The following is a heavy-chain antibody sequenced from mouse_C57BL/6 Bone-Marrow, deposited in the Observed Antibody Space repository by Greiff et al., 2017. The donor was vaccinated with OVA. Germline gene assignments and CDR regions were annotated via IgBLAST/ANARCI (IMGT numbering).Heavy chain of an antibody. Sequence: VQLQQPGAELVKPGASVKMSCKASGYTFTSSWITWVKQRPGQGLEWIGDIYPGSGSTNYNEKFKGKATLTVDTSSSTAYMQLSSLTSEDSAVYYCASPLSTTGTYFDVWGTGTTVTVSS. D-gene: IGHD1-2*01. CDR2: IYPGSGST. J-gene: IGHJ1*03. CDR1: GYTFTSSW. CDR3: ASPLSTTGTYFDV. V-gene: IGHV1-55*01.